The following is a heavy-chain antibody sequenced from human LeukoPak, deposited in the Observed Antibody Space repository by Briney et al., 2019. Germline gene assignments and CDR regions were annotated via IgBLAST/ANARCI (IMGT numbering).Heavy chain of an antibody. CDR2: ISSSSSYI. J-gene: IGHJ4*02. CDR1: GFTFSSYS. Sequence: GGSLRLSCAASGFTFSSYSMNWVRQAPGKGLEWVSSISSSSSYIYYADSVKGRFTISRDNAKNSLYLQMNSLRAEDTAVYYWARGEITIFGVVITVFDYWGQGTLVTVSS. CDR3: ARGEITIFGVVITVFDY. D-gene: IGHD3-3*01. V-gene: IGHV3-21*01.